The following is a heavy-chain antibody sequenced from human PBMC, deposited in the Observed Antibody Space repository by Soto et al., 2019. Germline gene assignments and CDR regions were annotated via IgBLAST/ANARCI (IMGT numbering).Heavy chain of an antibody. Sequence: SETLSLTCTVSGGSVNSGSYHWSWIRQPPGKGLEWIGYIYYSGYTNYNPSLKSRVTISVDTSKNQFSLELTSVTAADTAMYFCAAGLDHNKVGYWGQGTLVTVSS. CDR1: GGSVNSGSYH. CDR2: IYYSGYT. V-gene: IGHV4-61*01. J-gene: IGHJ4*02. D-gene: IGHD2-2*03. CDR3: AAGLDHNKVGY.